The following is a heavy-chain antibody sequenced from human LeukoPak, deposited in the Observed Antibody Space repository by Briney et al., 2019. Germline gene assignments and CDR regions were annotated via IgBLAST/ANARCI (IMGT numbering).Heavy chain of an antibody. Sequence: SETLSLTCAVSGGSISSGGYSWSWIRQPPGKGLEWIGYIYHSGSTYYNPSLKSRVTISVDRSKNQFSLKLSSVTAADTVVYYCAGREDYYDSSPFDYWGQGTLVTVSS. D-gene: IGHD3-22*01. V-gene: IGHV4-30-2*01. CDR1: GGSISSGGYS. J-gene: IGHJ4*02. CDR3: AGREDYYDSSPFDY. CDR2: IYHSGST.